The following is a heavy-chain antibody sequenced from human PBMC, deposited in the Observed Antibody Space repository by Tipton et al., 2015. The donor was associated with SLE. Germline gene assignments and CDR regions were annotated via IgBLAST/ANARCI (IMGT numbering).Heavy chain of an antibody. CDR2: IYYSGSS. V-gene: IGHV4-59*06. CDR1: GGSISTYY. D-gene: IGHD2-8*02. J-gene: IGHJ4*02. Sequence: TLSLTCTVSGGSISTYYWSWIRQPPGRGLEWIGYIYYSGSSYYSPSLESRITLSVDTSENQFSLNLRSVTVADTAVYYCARESASTGHFDFWGQGTLVTVSS. CDR3: ARESASTGHFDF.